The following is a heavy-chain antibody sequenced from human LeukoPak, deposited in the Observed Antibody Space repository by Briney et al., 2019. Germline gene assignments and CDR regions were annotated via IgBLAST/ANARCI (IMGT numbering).Heavy chain of an antibody. D-gene: IGHD3-22*01. J-gene: IGHJ4*02. V-gene: IGHV3-64*04. Sequence: GGSLRLSCSASGFTFSNYAMHWVRQAPGKGLEYVSAISSNGDSTYYADSVKGRFIISRDNSKNTLYLQMNSLRAEDTAVYYCAKDSEGYDYWGQGTLVTVSS. CDR3: AKDSEGYDY. CDR1: GFTFSNYA. CDR2: ISSNGDST.